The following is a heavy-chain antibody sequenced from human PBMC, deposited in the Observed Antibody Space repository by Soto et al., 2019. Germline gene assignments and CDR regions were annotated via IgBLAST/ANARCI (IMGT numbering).Heavy chain of an antibody. V-gene: IGHV3-33*01. Sequence: GGSLRLSCAASGFTFSSYGMHWVRQAPGKGLEWVAVIWYDGSNKYYADSVKGRFTISRDNSKNTLYLQMNSLRAEDTAVYYCARDGKGWEHMGFDYWGQGTLVTVSS. CDR2: IWYDGSNK. J-gene: IGHJ4*02. CDR3: ARDGKGWEHMGFDY. CDR1: GFTFSSYG. D-gene: IGHD1-26*01.